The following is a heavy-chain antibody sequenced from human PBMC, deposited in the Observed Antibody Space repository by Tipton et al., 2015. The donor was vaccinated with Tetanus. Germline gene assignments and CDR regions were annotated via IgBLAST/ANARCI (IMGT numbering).Heavy chain of an antibody. J-gene: IGHJ4*02. V-gene: IGHV3-11*01. CDR1: GFTFSDYY. CDR3: ARSPDVKYFDWFGDY. D-gene: IGHD3-9*01. Sequence: SLRLSCAASGFTFSDYYMSWIRQAPGKGLEWVSYISSSGSTIYYADSVKGRFTISRDNAKNSLYLQMNSLRAEDTAVYYCARSPDVKYFDWFGDYWGQGTLVTVSS. CDR2: ISSSGSTI.